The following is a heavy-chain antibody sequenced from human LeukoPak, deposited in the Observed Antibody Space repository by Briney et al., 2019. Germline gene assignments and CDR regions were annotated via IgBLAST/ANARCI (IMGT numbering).Heavy chain of an antibody. Sequence: GESLKISCKGSGYSFTTDWIAWVRQMPGKGPEWMGMIYPGDSETRHSPSFQGQVTISADKSISTAYLQWSSLKASDTAMYYCARRPAQRGYFEYWGQGTLVTVSS. CDR1: GYSFTTDW. CDR2: IYPGDSET. D-gene: IGHD6-25*01. CDR3: ARRPAQRGYFEY. V-gene: IGHV5-51*01. J-gene: IGHJ4*02.